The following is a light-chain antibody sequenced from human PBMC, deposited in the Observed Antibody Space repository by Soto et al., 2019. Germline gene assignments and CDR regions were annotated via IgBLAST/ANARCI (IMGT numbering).Light chain of an antibody. Sequence: QSVLTQPASVTGSPGQSITISCTGTSTDVGRYNYVSWYQHHPGKATKLVIYDVSNRPSGVSDRFSGAKSGNTASLTISGLQVEDEGDYYCTSYTASTSVIFGGGTKVTVL. CDR3: TSYTASTSVI. CDR1: STDVGRYNY. V-gene: IGLV2-14*01. CDR2: DVS. J-gene: IGLJ2*01.